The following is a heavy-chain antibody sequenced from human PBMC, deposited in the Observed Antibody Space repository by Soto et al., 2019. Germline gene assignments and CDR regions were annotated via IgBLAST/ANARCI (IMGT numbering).Heavy chain of an antibody. D-gene: IGHD4-17*01. V-gene: IGHV3-33*01. CDR2: ILNDASGH. Sequence: QVQLVETGEGLDQPGTSLGLSCAASGFTFSRHGMHWVRQTPGKGLEWLAVILNDASGHWYADSVKGRFTISRDNFENTLYLQMNGLRLEDMAMYYCARVDDYPDNGFDYWGQGTLVTVSS. CDR3: ARVDDYPDNGFDY. J-gene: IGHJ4*02. CDR1: GFTFSRHG.